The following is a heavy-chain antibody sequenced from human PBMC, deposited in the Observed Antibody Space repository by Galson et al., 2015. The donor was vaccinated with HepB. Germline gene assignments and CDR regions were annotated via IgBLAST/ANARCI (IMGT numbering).Heavy chain of an antibody. CDR1: GYTLTELS. J-gene: IGHJ4*02. V-gene: IGHV1-24*01. Sequence: SVKVSCKVSGYTLTELSMHWVRQAPGKGLGWMGGFDPEDGETIYAQKFQGRVTMTEDTSTDTAYMELSSLRSEDTAVYYCATLKGGGGWYHPSWGQGTLVTVSS. D-gene: IGHD6-19*01. CDR2: FDPEDGET. CDR3: ATLKGGGGWYHPS.